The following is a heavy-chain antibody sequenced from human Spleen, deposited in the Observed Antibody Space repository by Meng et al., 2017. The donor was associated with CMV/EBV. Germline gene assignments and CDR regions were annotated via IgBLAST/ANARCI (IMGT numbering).Heavy chain of an antibody. V-gene: IGHV3-15*01. J-gene: IGHJ4*02. CDR1: GFSFTNAW. Sequence: SGFSFTNAWMSWFRQAPGKGLEWVGHIKRKTDGETTDYAAPVKGRFTISRDDSKNTLYLDMTRLKTEDTAVYYCTTRLTLAARYDSWGQGTLVTVSS. D-gene: IGHD6-6*01. CDR2: IKRKTDGETT. CDR3: TTRLTLAARYDS.